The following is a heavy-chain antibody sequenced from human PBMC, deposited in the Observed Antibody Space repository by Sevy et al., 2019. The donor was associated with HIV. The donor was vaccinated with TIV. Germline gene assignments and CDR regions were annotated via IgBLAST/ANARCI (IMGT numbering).Heavy chain of an antibody. Sequence: ASVKVSCKASGYTFTSYGISWVRQAPGQGLEWMGWISAYNGNTNYAQKLQGRVNMTTDTSTSTGYMELRSLRSDETAVNYCARGEEGYCSSTSCYPTAYGMDDWGQGTTVTVSS. CDR1: GYTFTSYG. D-gene: IGHD2-2*01. CDR3: ARGEEGYCSSTSCYPTAYGMDD. V-gene: IGHV1-18*01. CDR2: ISAYNGNT. J-gene: IGHJ6*02.